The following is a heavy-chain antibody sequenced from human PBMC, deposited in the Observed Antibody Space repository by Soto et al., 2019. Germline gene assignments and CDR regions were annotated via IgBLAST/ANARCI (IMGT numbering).Heavy chain of an antibody. CDR2: INNDGSST. J-gene: IGHJ5*02. D-gene: IGHD6-13*01. CDR1: GFTFSSYW. Sequence: EVQLVESGGGLVQPGGSLRLSCEASGFTFSSYWMHWVRQAPGRGLVWVSRINNDGSSTAYADSVQGRFAISRDNAKNTLYLQMNSLRTEDTAIYYCARRGRPAADAGGWFDPWGRGTLVTVSS. CDR3: ARRGRPAADAGGWFDP. V-gene: IGHV3-74*01.